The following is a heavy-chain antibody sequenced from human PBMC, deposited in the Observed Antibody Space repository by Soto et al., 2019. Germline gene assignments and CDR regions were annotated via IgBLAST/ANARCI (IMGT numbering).Heavy chain of an antibody. Sequence: EVQLVESGGGLVKPGGSLRLSCAASGFTFSNAWMSWVRQAPGKGLEWVGRIKSKTDGGTTDYAAPVKGRFTISRDDSKNTLYLQMNSLKAEDTAVYYCTTVDYFDCLFSDYYYCMDVWGKGTTVTVSS. V-gene: IGHV3-15*01. D-gene: IGHD3-9*01. CDR3: TTVDYFDCLFSDYYYCMDV. CDR1: GFTFSNAW. CDR2: IKSKTDGGTT. J-gene: IGHJ6*03.